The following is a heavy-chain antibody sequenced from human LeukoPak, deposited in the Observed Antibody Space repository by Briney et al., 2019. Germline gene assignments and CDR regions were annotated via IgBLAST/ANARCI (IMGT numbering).Heavy chain of an antibody. Sequence: SETLSLTCAVYGGSFSGYYWSWIRQPPGKGLEWIGEINHSGSTNYNPSLKSRVTISVDTSKNQFSLKLSSVTAADTAVYYCARFSRWELLIRYYYYGMDVWGQGTTVTVSS. D-gene: IGHD1-26*01. CDR3: ARFSRWELLIRYYYYGMDV. V-gene: IGHV4-34*01. CDR2: INHSGST. J-gene: IGHJ6*02. CDR1: GGSFSGYY.